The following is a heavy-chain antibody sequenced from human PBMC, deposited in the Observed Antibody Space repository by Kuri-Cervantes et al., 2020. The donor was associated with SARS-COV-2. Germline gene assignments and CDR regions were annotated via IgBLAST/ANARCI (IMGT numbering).Heavy chain of an antibody. Sequence: ASVKVSCKASGYTFTSYGISWGRQAPGQGLEWMGWISAYNGNTNYTHKLQGRVTMTTDTSTSTAYMELRSLRSDDTVVYYCARVVGYYYGSGSDFNDQYYFDYWGQGTLVTVSS. CDR1: GYTFTSYG. CDR3: ARVVGYYYGSGSDFNDQYYFDY. CDR2: ISAYNGNT. J-gene: IGHJ4*02. D-gene: IGHD3-10*01. V-gene: IGHV1-18*04.